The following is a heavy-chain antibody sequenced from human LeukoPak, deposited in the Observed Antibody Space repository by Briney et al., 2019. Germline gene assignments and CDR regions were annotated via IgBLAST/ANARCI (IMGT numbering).Heavy chain of an antibody. CDR2: ISYDGSNK. CDR1: GFTFSSYA. D-gene: IGHD6-19*01. J-gene: IGHJ5*02. V-gene: IGHV3-30*04. CDR3: AKDKRQWLGDNWFDP. Sequence: PGGSLRLSCAASGFTFSSYAMHWARQAPGKGLEWVAVISYDGSNKYYADSVKGRFTISRDNSKNTLYLQMNSLRAEDTAVYYCAKDKRQWLGDNWFDPWGQGTLVTVSS.